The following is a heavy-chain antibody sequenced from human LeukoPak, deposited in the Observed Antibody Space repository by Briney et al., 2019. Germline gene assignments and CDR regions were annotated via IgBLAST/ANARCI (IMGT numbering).Heavy chain of an antibody. D-gene: IGHD2-2*02. CDR1: GFTLSTYA. V-gene: IGHV3-23*01. CDR2: ISGSGGTT. Sequence: GGSLRLSCAASGFTLSTYAMSWVRQAPVKGLEWVSAISGSGGTTYYADSVKGRVTISRDNSKNTLYLQMNSLRAEDTAVYYCAKDLEDCSSTSCYRGYYFDYWGQGTLVTVSS. J-gene: IGHJ4*02. CDR3: AKDLEDCSSTSCYRGYYFDY.